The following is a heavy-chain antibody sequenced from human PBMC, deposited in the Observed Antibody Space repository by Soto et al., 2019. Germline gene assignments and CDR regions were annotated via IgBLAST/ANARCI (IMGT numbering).Heavy chain of an antibody. J-gene: IGHJ6*02. CDR2: ISFDGNSK. CDR1: GFTFSDYA. CDR3: ARDLRGGGYNYGPWISNMFYSMDV. D-gene: IGHD5-18*01. Sequence: QSGGSLRLSCVASGFTFSDYAMHWVRQAPGKGLEWVAVISFDGNSKYYADSVKGRFSLSRDSSNNTLSLEMKNLREEDAAIYFCARDLRGGGYNYGPWISNMFYSMDVWGQGTTVTVSS. V-gene: IGHV3-30-3*01.